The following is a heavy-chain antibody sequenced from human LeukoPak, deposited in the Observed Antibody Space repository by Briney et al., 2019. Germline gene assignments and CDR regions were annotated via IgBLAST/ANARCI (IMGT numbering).Heavy chain of an antibody. Sequence: GGSLRLSCAASGFTFSSYSMNWVRQAPGKGLEWVSSISSSSSYIYYADSVKGRFTISSDNAKNSLYLQMNSLRAEDTAVYYCARDLSSNSFDYWGQGTLVTVSS. CDR1: GFTFSSYS. CDR2: ISSSSSYI. V-gene: IGHV3-21*01. CDR3: ARDLSSNSFDY. D-gene: IGHD6-13*01. J-gene: IGHJ4*02.